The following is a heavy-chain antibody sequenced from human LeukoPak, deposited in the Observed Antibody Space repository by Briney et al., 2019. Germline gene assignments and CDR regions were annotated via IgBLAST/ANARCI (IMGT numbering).Heavy chain of an antibody. CDR1: GYTFPSYD. D-gene: IGHD1-1*01. V-gene: IGHV1-8*01. CDR2: MNPNSVNT. Sequence: ASVTVSCKASGYTFPSYDINWVRQATGQGLEWMGWMNPNSVNTGYAQKFQGRVTMTRNTSISTAYMELRSLRSEDTAVYYCARGQTGTYGYWGQGTLVTVSS. J-gene: IGHJ4*02. CDR3: ARGQTGTYGY.